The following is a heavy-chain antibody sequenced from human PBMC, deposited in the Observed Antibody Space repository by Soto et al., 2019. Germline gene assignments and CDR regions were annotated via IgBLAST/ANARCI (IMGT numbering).Heavy chain of an antibody. D-gene: IGHD4-17*01. CDR3: ARTLDYGGSAGSNWFDP. Sequence: HLQLQESGSGLVRPSQTLSLTCAVSGDSISSGAYSWSWIRQPPGKGLEWIGYIYARGSTYYNPSRERRVTMSVDRSKNQFSRNLSSVTAADTGVYFCARTLDYGGSAGSNWFDPWGQGTLVTVSS. CDR2: IYARGST. J-gene: IGHJ5*02. CDR1: GDSISSGAYS. V-gene: IGHV4-30-2*01.